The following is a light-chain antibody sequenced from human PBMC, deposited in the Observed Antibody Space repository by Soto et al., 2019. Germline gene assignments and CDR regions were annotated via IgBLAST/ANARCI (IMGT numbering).Light chain of an antibody. CDR1: QSISSY. V-gene: IGKV1-39*01. CDR2: AAS. J-gene: IGKJ5*01. CDR3: QQSYSTSSIT. Sequence: DIQMTQSPSSLSASVGDRVTITCRASQSISSYLNWYQQKPGKAPKLLIYAASSLQSGVPSRFSGSGSGEDFTLTISSLQPEDFATYYCQQSYSTSSITFGQGTRLEIK.